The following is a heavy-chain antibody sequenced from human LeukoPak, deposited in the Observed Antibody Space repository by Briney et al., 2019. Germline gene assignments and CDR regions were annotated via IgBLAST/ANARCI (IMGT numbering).Heavy chain of an antibody. Sequence: PGGSLRLSCAASGITFSGAWMHWVRQAPGKGLAWVSRINDDGSFRRYANSVKGRFTISRDNAKNTLFLQMDSLRAEDTAVYYCARVSGPGMNEYYHLWGQGTLVTVSS. V-gene: IGHV3-74*01. D-gene: IGHD3-10*01. J-gene: IGHJ1*01. CDR3: ARVSGPGMNEYYHL. CDR2: INDDGSFR. CDR1: GITFSGAW.